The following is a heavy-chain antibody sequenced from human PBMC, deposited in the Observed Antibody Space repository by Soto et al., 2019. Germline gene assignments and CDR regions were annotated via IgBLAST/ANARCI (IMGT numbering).Heavy chain of an antibody. CDR2: IYSSGRT. D-gene: IGHD3-10*01. J-gene: IGHJ4*02. CDR3: ARRFEGLEGYEY. CDR1: GGSISSSNW. V-gene: IGHV4-4*02. Sequence: PSETLSLTCAVSGGSISSSNWWTWVRQPSGKGLGWNGEIYSSGRTNYMPSLRGRVTISVDKCKNPVALRLPSVTAADTAVYYCARRFEGLEGYEYWGQGTLVTVSS.